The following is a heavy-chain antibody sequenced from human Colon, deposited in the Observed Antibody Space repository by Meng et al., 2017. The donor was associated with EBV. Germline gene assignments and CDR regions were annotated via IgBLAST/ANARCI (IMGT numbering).Heavy chain of an antibody. D-gene: IGHD6-19*01. CDR2: ISANTGNP. CDR3: GTLKYTSGFYGPAY. V-gene: IGHV7-4-1*02. CDR1: GYTFTRYP. J-gene: IGHJ4*02. Sequence: VQRVQSGSELKEPGASVKVSCKASGYTFTRYPMNWVRQAPGQGLEWMGWISANTGNPTYAQGFTGRFVFSVDTSVSTAYLQISSLKAEDTAVYYCGTLKYTSGFYGPAYWGQGALVTVSS.